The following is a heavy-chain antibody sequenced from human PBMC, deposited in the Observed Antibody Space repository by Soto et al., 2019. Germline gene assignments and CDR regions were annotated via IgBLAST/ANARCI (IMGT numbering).Heavy chain of an antibody. CDR3: ARDRARAAVPYRGDLGAFDS. CDR1: AGSINSGGYY. V-gene: IGHV4-31*03. Sequence: QVQLQESGPGLVKPSQTLSLTCTVSAGSINSGGYYWSWIRQHPGKGLEWIGYIYYSGSTNYNPSLKSRVTISVDTSKNHFSLRLSSVTAADTAVYYGARDRARAAVPYRGDLGAFDSWGQGTMVTVSS. CDR2: IYYSGST. D-gene: IGHD3-16*01. J-gene: IGHJ3*02.